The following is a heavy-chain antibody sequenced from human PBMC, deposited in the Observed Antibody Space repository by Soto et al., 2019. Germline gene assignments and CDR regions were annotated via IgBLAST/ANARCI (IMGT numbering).Heavy chain of an antibody. CDR2: IFSSGST. CDR3: ARHEAGLLLWFGELNY. J-gene: IGHJ4*02. Sequence: QLQLQESGPGLVKPSETLSLTCTVSGDSISSSSYSWGWVRQPPGKGLEWIGTIFSSGSTYYNPSVRSRVSVSVETSKNQFSLKLSSVTAADTAVYYCARHEAGLLLWFGELNYWGQGTLVTVSS. CDR1: GDSISSSSYS. V-gene: IGHV4-39*01. D-gene: IGHD3-10*01.